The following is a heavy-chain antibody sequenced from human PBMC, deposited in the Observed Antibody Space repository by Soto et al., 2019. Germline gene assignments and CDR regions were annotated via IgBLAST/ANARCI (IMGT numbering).Heavy chain of an antibody. CDR2: INHSGST. D-gene: IGHD3-22*01. CDR1: GGSFSGYY. J-gene: IGHJ4*02. Sequence: SETLSLTCAVYGGSFSGYYWSWIRQPPGKGLEWIGEINHSGSTNYNPSLKSRVTISVDTSKNQFSLKLSSVTAADTAVYYCARGARDYDSSGYYYPYYFDYWGQGTLVTVSS. V-gene: IGHV4-34*01. CDR3: ARGARDYDSSGYYYPYYFDY.